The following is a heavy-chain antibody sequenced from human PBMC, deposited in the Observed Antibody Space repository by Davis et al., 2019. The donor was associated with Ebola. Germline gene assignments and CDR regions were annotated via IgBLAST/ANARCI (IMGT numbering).Heavy chain of an antibody. CDR1: GFTFSDYY. CDR3: ARLWVAATPFDY. CDR2: ISSSGGTI. D-gene: IGHD2-15*01. V-gene: IGHV3-11*04. Sequence: GESLKISCAASGFTFSDYYMSWIRQAPGKGLEWVSYISSSGGTIYYADSVKGRFTISRDNAKNSLYLQMNSLRAEDTAVYYCARLWVAATPFDYWGQGTLVTVSS. J-gene: IGHJ4*02.